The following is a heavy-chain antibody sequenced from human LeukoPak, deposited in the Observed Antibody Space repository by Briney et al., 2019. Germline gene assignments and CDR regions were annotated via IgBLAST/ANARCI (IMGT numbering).Heavy chain of an antibody. J-gene: IGHJ6*02. CDR2: IYYSGST. CDR3: ASRGDPRSSGYYHATNYYGMDV. D-gene: IGHD3-22*01. Sequence: SETLSLTCTVSGGSISSYYWSWIRQPPGKGLGWIGYIYYSGSTNYNPSLKSRVTISVDTSKNQFSLKLRSVTAADTAVYYCASRGDPRSSGYYHATNYYGMDVWGQGTTVTVSS. V-gene: IGHV4-59*12. CDR1: GGSISSYY.